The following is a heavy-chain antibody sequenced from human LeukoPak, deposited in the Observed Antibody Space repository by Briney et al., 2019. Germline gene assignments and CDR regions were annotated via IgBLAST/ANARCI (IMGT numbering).Heavy chain of an antibody. J-gene: IGHJ4*02. CDR2: IIPIFGTA. CDR3: ARVLAGGSSDY. CDR1: GGTFISYA. D-gene: IGHD4-23*01. Sequence: GASVKVSCKASGGTFISYAISWVRQAPGQGLEWMGGIIPIFGTANYAQKFQGRVTITTDESTSTAYMELSSLRSEDTAVYYCARVLAGGSSDYWGQGTLVTVSS. V-gene: IGHV1-69*05.